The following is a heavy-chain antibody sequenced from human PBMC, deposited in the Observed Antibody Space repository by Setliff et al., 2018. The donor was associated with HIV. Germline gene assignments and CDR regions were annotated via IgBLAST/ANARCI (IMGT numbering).Heavy chain of an antibody. V-gene: IGHV3-48*03. CDR2: ISSSGGTI. CDR3: ARDNLYYNLYDGSPVYGMDV. Sequence: AGGSLRLSCAASGFTFSSYEMNWVRQAPGKGLEWVSYISSSGGTIYYAGSVKGRFTISRDNAKKSLYLQMNSLRADDTGVYYCARDNLYYNLYDGSPVYGMDVWGQGTTVTVSS. J-gene: IGHJ6*02. CDR1: GFTFSSYE. D-gene: IGHD3-3*01.